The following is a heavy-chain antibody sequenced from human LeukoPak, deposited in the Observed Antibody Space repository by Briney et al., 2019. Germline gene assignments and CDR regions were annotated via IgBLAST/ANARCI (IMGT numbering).Heavy chain of an antibody. V-gene: IGHV4-4*07. Sequence: PSETLSLTCTVSGGSITSYYWSWIRQPPGKGLEWIGRFYTSGSTIYNPSLKSRVTMSADTSKNHVSLRLSSVTPADTAVYYCARGGGGWYGDAFDVWGQGTVVTVSS. CDR2: FYTSGST. J-gene: IGHJ3*01. D-gene: IGHD6-19*01. CDR3: ARGGGGWYGDAFDV. CDR1: GGSITSYY.